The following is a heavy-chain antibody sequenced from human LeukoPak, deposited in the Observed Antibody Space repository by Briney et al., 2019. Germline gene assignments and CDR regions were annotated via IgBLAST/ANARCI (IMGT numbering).Heavy chain of an antibody. CDR2: ISSSSSYI. CDR1: GFTFNTYG. Sequence: GGSLRLSCAASGFTFNTYGMNWVRQAPGKGLEWVSSISSSSSYIYYADSVKGRFTISRDNAKNSLYLQMNSLRAEDTAVYYCARDIEGQGFDYWGQGTLVTVSS. CDR3: ARDIEGQGFDY. D-gene: IGHD3-16*02. J-gene: IGHJ4*02. V-gene: IGHV3-21*01.